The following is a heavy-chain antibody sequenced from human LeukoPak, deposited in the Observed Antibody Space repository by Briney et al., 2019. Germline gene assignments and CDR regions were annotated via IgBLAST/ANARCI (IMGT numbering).Heavy chain of an antibody. D-gene: IGHD3-16*01. CDR2: IKSDGSEK. Sequence: PGGSLRLSCAASGFTLSNYWMTWVRQTPGKGLEWVAGIKSDGSEKYSVDSVKGRFTISRDNAQSSLHLQMNSLRAEDTAVYYCASSELWLYGVDYWGQGTLVTVSS. CDR1: GFTLSNYW. CDR3: ASSELWLYGVDY. J-gene: IGHJ4*02. V-gene: IGHV3-7*03.